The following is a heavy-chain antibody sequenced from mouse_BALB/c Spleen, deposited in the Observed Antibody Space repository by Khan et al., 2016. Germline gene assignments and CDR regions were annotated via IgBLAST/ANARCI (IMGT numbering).Heavy chain of an antibody. D-gene: IGHD2-3*01. J-gene: IGHJ1*01. CDR3: ARRDGYSWFFDV. CDR1: GYTFTSYV. V-gene: IGHV1S136*01. CDR2: VNPDNGVT. Sequence: VRLQQSGPELVKPGASVKMSCKATGYTFTSYVVYWVRQKPGQGLDWIGCVNPDNGVTRYNERFRGKATLTSDKSSSTAYMELSSLTSEDSAVYHCARRDGYSWFFDVWGAGTPVTVSS.